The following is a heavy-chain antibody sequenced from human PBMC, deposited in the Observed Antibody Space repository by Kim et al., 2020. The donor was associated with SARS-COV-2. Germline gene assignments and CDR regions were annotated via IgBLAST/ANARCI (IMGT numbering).Heavy chain of an antibody. CDR1: GFTFSSYA. Sequence: GGSLRLSCAASGFTFSSYAMSWVRQAPGKGLEWVSAISGSGGSTYYADSVKGRFTISRDNSKNTLYLQMNSLRAEDTAVYYCAKTYYYDSSGSVPSAFDIWGQGTMVTVSS. D-gene: IGHD3-22*01. J-gene: IGHJ3*02. CDR3: AKTYYYDSSGSVPSAFDI. CDR2: ISGSGGST. V-gene: IGHV3-23*01.